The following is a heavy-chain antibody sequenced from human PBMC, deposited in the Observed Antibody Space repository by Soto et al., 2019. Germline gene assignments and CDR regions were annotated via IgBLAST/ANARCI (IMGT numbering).Heavy chain of an antibody. CDR1: GGTFSSYT. CDR3: ARALIAAAGDY. V-gene: IGHV1-69*02. Sequence: QVQLVQSGAEVKKPGSSVKVSCKASGGTFSSYTISWVRQAPGPGLEWMGRIIPILGITNYAQKFQGRVTITADKSTSTAYMELSSLRSEDTAVYYCARALIAAAGDYWGQGTLVTVSS. CDR2: IIPILGIT. J-gene: IGHJ4*02. D-gene: IGHD6-13*01.